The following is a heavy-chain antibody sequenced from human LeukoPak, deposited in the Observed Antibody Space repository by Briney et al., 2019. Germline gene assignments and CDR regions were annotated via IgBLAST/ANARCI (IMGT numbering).Heavy chain of an antibody. CDR3: ARAPPDIVVAGPYGMDV. V-gene: IGHV3-30-3*01. D-gene: IGHD2-15*01. CDR1: GFTFSSYA. CDR2: ISYDGSNK. J-gene: IGHJ6*02. Sequence: RGSLRLSCAASGFTFSSYAMHWARQAPAKGLAWVAVISYDGSNKYYADSVKGRFTISRDNSKNTLYLQMNSLRAEDTAVYYCARAPPDIVVAGPYGMDVWGQGTTVTVSS.